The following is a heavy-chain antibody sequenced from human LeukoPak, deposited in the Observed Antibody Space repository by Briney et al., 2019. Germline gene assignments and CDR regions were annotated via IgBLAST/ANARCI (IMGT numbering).Heavy chain of an antibody. D-gene: IGHD6-6*01. CDR3: AKDYSSSGPS. CDR1: GLTFSNYG. J-gene: IGHJ4*02. V-gene: IGHV3-30*18. Sequence: GGSRRLSCAASGLTFSNYGRHWVRQAPGTGLEWVAVISFDGSNKYYADSVKGRFTISRDNSKNTLYLQMNSLRAEDTAVYYCAKDYSSSGPSWGQGTLVTVSS. CDR2: ISFDGSNK.